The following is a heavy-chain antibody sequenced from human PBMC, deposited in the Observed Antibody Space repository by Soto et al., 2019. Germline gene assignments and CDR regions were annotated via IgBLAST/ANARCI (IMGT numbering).Heavy chain of an antibody. V-gene: IGHV4-34*01. J-gene: IGHJ6*03. Sequence: SETLSLTCAVYGGSFSGYYWSWIRQPPGKGLEWIGEINHSGSTNYNPSLKSRVTISVDTSKNQFSLKLSSVTAADTAVYYCARGPFRGYSSSSYYYYMDVWGKGTTVTVSS. CDR2: INHSGST. CDR3: ARGPFRGYSSSSYYYYMDV. D-gene: IGHD6-6*01. CDR1: GGSFSGYY.